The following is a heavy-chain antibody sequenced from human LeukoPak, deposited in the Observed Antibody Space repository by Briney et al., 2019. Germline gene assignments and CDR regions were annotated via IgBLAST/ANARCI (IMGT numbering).Heavy chain of an antibody. V-gene: IGHV4-59*01. CDR1: GGSISSFY. Sequence: SETLSLTCTVSGGSISSFYWSWIRQPPGKGLEWIGYIYHSGTTYYNPSLKSRVTISVDTSKNQFSLKLSSVTAADTAEYYCARVLASDSDYYYYGMDVWARGPRSPSP. CDR3: ARVLASDSDYYYYGMDV. J-gene: IGHJ6*02. D-gene: IGHD2-15*01. CDR2: IYHSGTT.